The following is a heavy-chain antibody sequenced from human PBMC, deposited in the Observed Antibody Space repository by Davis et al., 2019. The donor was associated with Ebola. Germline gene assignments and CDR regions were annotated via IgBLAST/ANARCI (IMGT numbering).Heavy chain of an antibody. CDR2: INHSGST. V-gene: IGHV4-34*01. CDR1: GGSFSGYY. Sequence: PSETLSLTCAVYGGSFSGYYWSWIRQPPGKGLEWIGEINHSGSTNYNPSLKSRVTISVDTSKNQFSLKLSSVTAADTAVYYCARGRGYSGYGGYYYYGMDVWGQGTTVTVSS. CDR3: ARGRGYSGYGGYYYYGMDV. D-gene: IGHD5-12*01. J-gene: IGHJ6*02.